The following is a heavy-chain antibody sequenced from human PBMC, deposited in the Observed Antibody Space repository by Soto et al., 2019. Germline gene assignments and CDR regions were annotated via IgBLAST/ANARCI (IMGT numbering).Heavy chain of an antibody. Sequence: SETLSLTCAVYGGSFSGYYWSWIRQPPGKGLEWIGEINHSGSTNYNPSLKSRVTISVDTSENQFSLKLSSVTAADTAVYYCARGRGITMIAYGMDVWGQGTTVTAP. CDR1: GGSFSGYY. D-gene: IGHD3-22*01. CDR3: ARGRGITMIAYGMDV. J-gene: IGHJ6*02. V-gene: IGHV4-34*01. CDR2: INHSGST.